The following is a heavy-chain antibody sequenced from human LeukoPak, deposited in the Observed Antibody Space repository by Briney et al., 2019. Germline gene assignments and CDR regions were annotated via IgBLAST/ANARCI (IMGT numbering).Heavy chain of an antibody. CDR1: GFTFSDYY. V-gene: IGHV3-11*01. J-gene: IGHJ6*03. CDR2: ISSSGSTI. Sequence: GGSLRLSCAASGFTFSDYYMSWIRQAPGKGLEWVSYISSSGSTIYYADSVKGRFTISRDNAKNSLYLQMNSLRAEDTAVYYCARAPIVVGQNYYYYYMDVWGKGTTVTVSS. CDR3: ARAPIVVGQNYYYYYMDV. D-gene: IGHD2-2*01.